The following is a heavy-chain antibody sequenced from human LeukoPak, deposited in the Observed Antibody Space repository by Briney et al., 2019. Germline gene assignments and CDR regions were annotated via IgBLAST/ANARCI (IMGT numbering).Heavy chain of an antibody. CDR3: ARKYGSAPNWFDP. CDR1: GGSFSGYY. D-gene: IGHD3-10*01. V-gene: IGHV4-34*01. J-gene: IGHJ5*02. Sequence: MPSETLSLTCAVYGGSFSGYYWSWIRQPPGKGLEWIGEINHSGSTNYNPSLKSRVTISVDTSKNQFSLKLSSVTAADTAVYYCARKYGSAPNWFDPWGQGTLVTVSS. CDR2: INHSGST.